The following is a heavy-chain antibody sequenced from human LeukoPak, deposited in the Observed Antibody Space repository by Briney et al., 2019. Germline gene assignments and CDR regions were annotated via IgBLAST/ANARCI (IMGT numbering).Heavy chain of an antibody. Sequence: GGSLRLSCATSGFIFEDYGMNCVRQAPGKGLEWVSYISRSSSTIYYADSVKGRFTISRDNAKNSLYLQMNSLRDEDTAVYYCARDGDGGLGSDYWGQGTLVTV. J-gene: IGHJ4*02. CDR3: ARDGDGGLGSDY. V-gene: IGHV3-48*02. CDR2: ISRSSSTI. D-gene: IGHD4-23*01. CDR1: GFIFEDYG.